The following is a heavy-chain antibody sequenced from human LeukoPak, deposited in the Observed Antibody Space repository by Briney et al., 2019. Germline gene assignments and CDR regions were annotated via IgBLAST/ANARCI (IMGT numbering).Heavy chain of an antibody. V-gene: IGHV1-18*01. CDR3: ARVRTGTTLVYYYYGMDV. J-gene: IGHJ6*02. CDR2: ISAYNGNT. CDR1: GYTFTSYG. D-gene: IGHD1-7*01. Sequence: ASVKVSCKASGYTFTSYGISWVRQAPGQGLEWMGWISAYNGNTNYAQKLQGRVTMTTDTSTSTAYMELRSLRSDATAVYYCARVRTGTTLVYYYYGMDVWGQGTTVTVSS.